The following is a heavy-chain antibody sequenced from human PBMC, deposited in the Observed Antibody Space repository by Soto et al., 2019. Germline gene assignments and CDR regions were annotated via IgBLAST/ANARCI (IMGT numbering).Heavy chain of an antibody. J-gene: IGHJ5*02. CDR2: IYPGDSDA. CDR1: GYNFATYW. Sequence: PGESLKISCKASGYNFATYWIAWVRQMPGKGLEYMGIIYPGDSDARYSPSFQGQVTFSADKSISTAYLQWSSLTASDTAIYYCARHGFYGDYASNYFDPWGQGTRVTVSS. V-gene: IGHV5-51*01. D-gene: IGHD4-17*01. CDR3: ARHGFYGDYASNYFDP.